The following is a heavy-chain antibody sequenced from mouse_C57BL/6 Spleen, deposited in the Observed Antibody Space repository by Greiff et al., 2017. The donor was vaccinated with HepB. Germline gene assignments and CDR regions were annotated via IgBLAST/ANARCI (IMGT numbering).Heavy chain of an antibody. CDR2: IYPGDGDT. CDR1: GYAFSSSW. V-gene: IGHV1-82*01. Sequence: QVQLKESGPELVKPGASVKISCKASGYAFSSSWMNWVKQRPGKGLEWIGRIYPGDGDTNYNGKFKGKATLTADKSSSTAYMQLSSLTSEDSAVYFCARRNYYSNYYYAMDYWGQGTSVTVSS. J-gene: IGHJ4*01. CDR3: ARRNYYSNYYYAMDY. D-gene: IGHD2-5*01.